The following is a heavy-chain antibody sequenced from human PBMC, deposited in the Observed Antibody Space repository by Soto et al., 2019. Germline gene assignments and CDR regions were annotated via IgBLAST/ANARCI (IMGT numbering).Heavy chain of an antibody. Sequence: QVQLQESGPGLVKPSQTLSLTCTVSGGSISSGGYYWSWIRQHPGKGLEWIGYIYYSGSTYYHSSRKSRVTISVDTSKNQFSLKPSSVTAADTAVYYCARAYGSGYMDVWGQGTTVTVSS. CDR1: GGSISSGGYY. D-gene: IGHD3-10*01. V-gene: IGHV4-31*03. J-gene: IGHJ6*02. CDR2: IYYSGST. CDR3: ARAYGSGYMDV.